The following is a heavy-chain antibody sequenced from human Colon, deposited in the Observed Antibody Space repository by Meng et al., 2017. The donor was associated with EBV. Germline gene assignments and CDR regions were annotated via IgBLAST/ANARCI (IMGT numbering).Heavy chain of an antibody. J-gene: IGHJ4*02. CDR1: GGSVSSGGYY. CDR2: IYYSGST. CDR3: ARVSSGWDYFDY. D-gene: IGHD6-19*01. Sequence: HVQLQGSGPGIGKPSQTLSLTCTVSGGSVSSGGYYWTWIRQHPGKGLEWFGHIYYSGSTFYNPSLKRRVIISIDTSKNQFSLNLRSVTAADTAVYYCARVSSGWDYFDYWGQGTLVTVSS. V-gene: IGHV4-31*03.